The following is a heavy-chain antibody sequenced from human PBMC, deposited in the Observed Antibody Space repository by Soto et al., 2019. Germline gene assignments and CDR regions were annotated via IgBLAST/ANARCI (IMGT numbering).Heavy chain of an antibody. V-gene: IGHV3-48*02. CDR2: IHSISGTI. CDR3: ARDVDYSFEI. D-gene: IGHD1-26*01. CDR1: GFTFTSYS. Sequence: EVQLVESGGGFVQPGGSLRISCAASGFTFTSYSMNWVRQAPGKGLEWISYIHSISGTISYADSVRGRFTISRDDAEKSLDLQMSSLGDDDTDVYYCARDVDYSFEIWGLGTMVTVSS. J-gene: IGHJ3*02.